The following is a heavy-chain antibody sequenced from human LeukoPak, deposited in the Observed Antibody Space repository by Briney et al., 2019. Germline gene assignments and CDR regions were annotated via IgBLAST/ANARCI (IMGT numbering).Heavy chain of an antibody. CDR2: IIPIFGTA. V-gene: IGHV1-69*06. Sequence: SVKVSCKASGGTFSSYAISWVRQAPGQGLEWMGGIIPIFGTANYAQKFQGRVTITADKSTSTAYMELNSLRAEDTAVYYCARILDSAWGELGYWGQGTLVTVFS. J-gene: IGHJ4*02. CDR3: ARILDSAWGELGY. D-gene: IGHD6-19*01. CDR1: GGTFSSYA.